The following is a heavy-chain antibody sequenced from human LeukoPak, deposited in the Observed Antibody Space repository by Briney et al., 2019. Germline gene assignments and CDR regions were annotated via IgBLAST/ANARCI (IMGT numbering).Heavy chain of an antibody. V-gene: IGHV3-21*01. D-gene: IGHD1-26*01. J-gene: IGHJ5*02. CDR2: ISSSSSYI. CDR1: GFTFSSYS. Sequence: GGSLRLSCAASGFTFSSYSMNWVRQAPGKGLEWVSSISSSSSYIYYADSVKGRFTISRDNAKNSLYLQMNSLRAEDTAVYYCARDLVGATRGWFDPWGQGTLVTVSS. CDR3: ARDLVGATRGWFDP.